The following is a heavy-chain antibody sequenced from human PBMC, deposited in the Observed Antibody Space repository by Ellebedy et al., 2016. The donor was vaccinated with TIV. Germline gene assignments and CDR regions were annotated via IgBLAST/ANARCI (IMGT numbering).Heavy chain of an antibody. CDR2: TGSDP. J-gene: IGHJ4*02. V-gene: IGHV3-69-1*02. Sequence: GESLKISXAASGFTFSDYAMSWVRQAPGKGLEWVSSTGSDPHYAESVKGRFTISRDNAKNTLFLQMNSLRDEDTAIYYCVRDDSAGWYAFDYWGQGALVTVSS. CDR3: VRDDSAGWYAFDY. CDR1: GFTFSDYA. D-gene: IGHD6-19*01.